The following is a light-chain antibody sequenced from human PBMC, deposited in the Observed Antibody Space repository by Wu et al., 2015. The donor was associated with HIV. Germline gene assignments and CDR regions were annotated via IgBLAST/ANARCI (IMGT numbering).Light chain of an antibody. V-gene: IGKV1-27*01. CDR3: QQYKYWPT. CDR1: QGISNF. J-gene: IGKJ4*01. Sequence: DIQMTQSPSSLSASVGDRVTITCRASQGISNFLAWYQQKPGKPPKVLIYAASTLQSGVPSRFSGSGSGTDFTLTISSLQSEDLAIYYCQQYKYWPTFGGGPRWRSN. CDR2: AAS.